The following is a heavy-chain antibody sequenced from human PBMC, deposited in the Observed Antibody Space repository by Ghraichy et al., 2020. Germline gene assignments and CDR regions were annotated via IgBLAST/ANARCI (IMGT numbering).Heavy chain of an antibody. V-gene: IGHV4-61*01. J-gene: IGHJ5*02. CDR1: GGSVSSGSYY. Sequence: ETLSLTCTVSGGSVSSGSYYWSWIRQPPGKGLEWIGYIYYSGSTNYNPSLKSRVTISVDTSKNQFSLKLSSVTAADTAVYYCARDNAWFDPWGQGTLVTVSS. CDR2: IYYSGST. CDR3: ARDNAWFDP.